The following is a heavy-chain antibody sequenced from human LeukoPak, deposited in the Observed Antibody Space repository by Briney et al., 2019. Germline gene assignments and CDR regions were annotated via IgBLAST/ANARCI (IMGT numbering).Heavy chain of an antibody. CDR1: GFTCSSYA. CDR2: ISGSGGST. Sequence: GGYLSFYCAASGFTCSSYAMRWDGQAQGKGLEWVSAISGSGGSTYYADSVKGRFTISRDNSKNTLYLQMNSLRAEDTAVYYCAKEWATIDYWGQGTLVTVSS. D-gene: IGHD1-26*01. CDR3: AKEWATIDY. V-gene: IGHV3-23*01. J-gene: IGHJ4*02.